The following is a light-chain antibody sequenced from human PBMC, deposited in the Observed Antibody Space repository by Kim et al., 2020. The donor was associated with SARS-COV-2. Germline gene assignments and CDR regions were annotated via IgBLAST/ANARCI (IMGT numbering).Light chain of an antibody. CDR1: KLGDKY. V-gene: IGLV3-1*01. CDR3: QAWDSSTARYV. J-gene: IGLJ1*01. Sequence: PGQTASITCSGDKLGDKYACWYQQKPGQSPVLVIYQDSKRPSVIPERFSGSNSGNTATLTISGTQAMDEADYYCQAWDSSTARYVFGTGTKVTVL. CDR2: QDS.